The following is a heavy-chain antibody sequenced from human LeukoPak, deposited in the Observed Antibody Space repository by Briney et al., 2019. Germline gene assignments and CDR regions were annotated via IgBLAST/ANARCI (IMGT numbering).Heavy chain of an antibody. CDR2: VYISGST. V-gene: IGHV4-4*07. J-gene: IGHJ6*04. CDR1: GGSISSSY. D-gene: IGHD6-13*01. Sequence: SETLSLTCTVSGGSISSSYWSWIRQPAGKGLEWIGCVYISGSTSYNPSLKSRVTMSLDTSNNQISLKMTSVTAADTAVYYCARNGIAAAGLDVWGKGTTVTVSS. CDR3: ARNGIAAAGLDV.